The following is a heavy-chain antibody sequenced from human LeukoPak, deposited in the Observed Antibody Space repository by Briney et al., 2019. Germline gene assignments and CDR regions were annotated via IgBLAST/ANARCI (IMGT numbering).Heavy chain of an antibody. CDR1: GYTLTELF. CDR3: ATLEWLRLGPLVWIWFDP. D-gene: IGHD5-12*01. J-gene: IGHJ5*02. CDR2: FDPEDGET. Sequence: ASVKVSCKVSGYTLTELFMHWVRQAPGKGLEWRGGFDPEDGETIYAQKFQGRVTMTEDTSTDTANMKLSSLRSEDTAVYYCATLEWLRLGPLVWIWFDPWGQGTLVTVSS. V-gene: IGHV1-24*01.